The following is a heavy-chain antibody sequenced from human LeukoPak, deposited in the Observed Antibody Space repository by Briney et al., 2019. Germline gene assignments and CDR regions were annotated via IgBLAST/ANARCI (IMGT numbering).Heavy chain of an antibody. CDR2: IYYSGST. J-gene: IGHJ5*02. CDR3: ARDGSYDFWSGYYRGNWFDP. Sequence: PSETLSLTCNVSGVSISSSSYYWGWIRQPPGKGLEWIGSIYYSGSTYYNPSLKSRVTISVDTSKNQFSLKLSSVTAADTAVYYCARDGSYDFWSGYYRGNWFDPWGQGTLVTVSS. CDR1: GVSISSSSYY. D-gene: IGHD3-3*01. V-gene: IGHV4-39*07.